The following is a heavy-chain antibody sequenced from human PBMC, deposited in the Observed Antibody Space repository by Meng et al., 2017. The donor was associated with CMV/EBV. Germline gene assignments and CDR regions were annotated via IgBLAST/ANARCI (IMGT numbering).Heavy chain of an antibody. Sequence: SVKVSCKASGGTFSSYAISWVRQAPGQGLEWMGGIIPILGIANYAQKFQGRVTITADKSTSTAYMELSSLRSEDTAVYYCTRHHGSIAVAGTPPYSDYYYGMDVWGQGTTVTVSS. D-gene: IGHD6-19*01. V-gene: IGHV1-69*10. J-gene: IGHJ6*02. CDR3: TRHHGSIAVAGTPPYSDYYYGMDV. CDR1: GGTFSSYA. CDR2: IIPILGIA.